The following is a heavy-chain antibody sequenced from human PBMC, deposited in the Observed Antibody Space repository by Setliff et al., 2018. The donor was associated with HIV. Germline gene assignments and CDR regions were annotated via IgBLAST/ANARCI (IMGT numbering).Heavy chain of an antibody. CDR1: GGSFSGYY. CDR3: ARGRDDYVWGSYRYGMDV. Sequence: SETLSLTCAVYGGSFSGYYWSWIRQPPGKGLEWIGEINHSGSTNYNPSLKSRVTISVDTSKNQFSLKLSSVTAADTAVYYCARGRDDYVWGSYRYGMDVWGQGTT. V-gene: IGHV4-34*01. J-gene: IGHJ6*02. D-gene: IGHD3-16*02. CDR2: INHSGST.